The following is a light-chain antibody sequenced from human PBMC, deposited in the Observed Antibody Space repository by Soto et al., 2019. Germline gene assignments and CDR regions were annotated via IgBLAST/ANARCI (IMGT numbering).Light chain of an antibody. CDR2: FSS. V-gene: IGKV2-28*01. J-gene: IGKJ2*01. Sequence: DIVMTQSPLSLPVTPGEPASISCRSSQSLLHRNGYNYLDWYLQKPGQSPPLLIYFSSNRASGVPDRFSGSGSGTDFTLKISRVEAEDVGIYYCMQALHIPPIFGQGTQLEIK. CDR1: QSLLHRNGYNY. CDR3: MQALHIPPI.